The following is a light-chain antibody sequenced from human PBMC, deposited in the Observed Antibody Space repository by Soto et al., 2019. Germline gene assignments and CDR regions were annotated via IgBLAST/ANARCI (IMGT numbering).Light chain of an antibody. CDR1: SSDIGGYNY. V-gene: IGLV2-11*01. CDR3: CSDAGSSSYV. J-gene: IGLJ1*01. Sequence: QSVLTQPRSVSGSPGQSVTISCTGTSSDIGGYNYVSWYQQHPGKAPKLMIYTVTKRPSGVPDCFSGSKSDNTASLTISGLQADDEADYYCCSDAGSSSYVFGTGTKLTVL. CDR2: TVT.